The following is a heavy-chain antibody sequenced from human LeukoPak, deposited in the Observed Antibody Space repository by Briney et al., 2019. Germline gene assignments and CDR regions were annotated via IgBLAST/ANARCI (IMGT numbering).Heavy chain of an antibody. CDR2: ITSDGSST. D-gene: IGHD5-18*01. CDR1: GFTFSSTW. V-gene: IGHV3-74*03. J-gene: IGHJ4*02. CDR3: AKGIQLWTHFDY. Sequence: GGSLRLSCAASGFTFSSTWMHWVRHVPGKELVWVARITSDGSSTTYAESVKGRFTISRDNAKNTLYLEMNSLRAEDTAVYYCAKGIQLWTHFDYWGQGTLVTVSS.